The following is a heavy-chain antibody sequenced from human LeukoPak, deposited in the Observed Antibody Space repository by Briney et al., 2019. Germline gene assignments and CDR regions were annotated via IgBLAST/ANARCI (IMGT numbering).Heavy chain of an antibody. CDR2: ITSSGITT. D-gene: IGHD7-27*01. V-gene: IGHV3-11*04. CDR1: GFTVSSNY. Sequence: PGGSLRLSCAASGFTVSSNYMSWVRQAPGKGLEWVSYITSSGITTYYADSVKGRFTISRDNAKNSLYLQMNSLRAEDTAVYYCAREGQTGDSFDYWGQGTLVTVSS. CDR3: AREGQTGDSFDY. J-gene: IGHJ4*02.